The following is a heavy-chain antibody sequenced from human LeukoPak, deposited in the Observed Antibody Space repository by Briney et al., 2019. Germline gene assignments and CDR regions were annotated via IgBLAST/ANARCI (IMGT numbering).Heavy chain of an antibody. V-gene: IGHV4-61*02. J-gene: IGHJ4*02. CDR3: ARSGDSSGYYPFDY. Sequence: PSRTLSLTCTVSGGSISSGSHYWSWIRQPAGKGLEWIGRIYNSANTNYNPSLKSRVIISVDTSKNQFSLKLSSVTAADTAVYYCARSGDSSGYYPFDYWGQGTLVTVSS. CDR1: GGSISSGSHY. D-gene: IGHD3-22*01. CDR2: IYNSANT.